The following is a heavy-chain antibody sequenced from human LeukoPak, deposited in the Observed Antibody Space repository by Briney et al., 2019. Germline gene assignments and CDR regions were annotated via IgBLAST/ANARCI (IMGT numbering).Heavy chain of an antibody. D-gene: IGHD3-9*01. CDR3: TRDFTYYDILTGYYMEYYFDY. CDR2: ISSSGSTI. Sequence: GGSLRLSCAASGFTFSDYYMSWIRQAPGKGLEWVSYISSSGSTIYYADSVKGRFTISRDNAKNLLYLQMNSLRAEDTAVYYCTRDFTYYDILTGYYMEYYFDYWGQGTLVTVSS. J-gene: IGHJ4*02. V-gene: IGHV3-11*01. CDR1: GFTFSDYY.